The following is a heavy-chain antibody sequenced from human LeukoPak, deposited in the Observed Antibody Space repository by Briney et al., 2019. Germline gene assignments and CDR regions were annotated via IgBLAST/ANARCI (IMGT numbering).Heavy chain of an antibody. CDR3: ARGWSIAAAGMRYYYYGMDV. V-gene: IGHV6-1*01. CDR2: TYYRSKLYN. J-gene: IGHJ6*04. D-gene: IGHD6-13*01. Sequence: SQTLSLTCAISGDSVSSNSAAWNWIRQSPSRGLEWLGRTYYRSKLYNDYAVSVKSRITINPDTSKNQFSLQLNSVTPEDTAVYYCARGWSIAAAGMRYYYYGMDVWGKGTTVTVSS. CDR1: GDSVSSNSAA.